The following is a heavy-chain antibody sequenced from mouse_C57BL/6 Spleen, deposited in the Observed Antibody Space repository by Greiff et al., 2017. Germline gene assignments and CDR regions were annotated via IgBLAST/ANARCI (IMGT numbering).Heavy chain of an antibody. J-gene: IGHJ4*01. CDR3: ARREFYYGNYDAMDY. CDR2: INPSTGGT. Sequence: VQLQQSGPELVKPGASVKISCKASGYSFTGYYMNWVKQSPEKSLEWIGEINPSTGGTTYNQKFKAKATLTVDKSSSTAYMQLKSLTSEDSAVXYCARREFYYGNYDAMDYWGQGTSVTVSS. V-gene: IGHV1-42*01. CDR1: GYSFTGYY. D-gene: IGHD2-1*01.